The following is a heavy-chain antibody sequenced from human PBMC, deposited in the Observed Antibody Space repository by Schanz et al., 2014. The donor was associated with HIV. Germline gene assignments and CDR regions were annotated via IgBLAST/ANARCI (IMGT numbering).Heavy chain of an antibody. CDR1: GFTFSSYG. J-gene: IGHJ4*02. Sequence: QVQLVESGGGVVQPGRSLRLSCAASGFTFSSYGMHWVRQAPGKGLEWVAVIWYDGNNKSYADSVKGRFTISRDNSQNTLYLQMNSLRAEDTAPHYCAREQYGEHYFDYWGQGTLVTVSS. D-gene: IGHD3-10*01. CDR3: AREQYGEHYFDY. CDR2: IWYDGNNK. V-gene: IGHV3-33*01.